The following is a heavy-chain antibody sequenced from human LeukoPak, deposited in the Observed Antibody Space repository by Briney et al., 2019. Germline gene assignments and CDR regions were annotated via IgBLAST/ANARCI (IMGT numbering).Heavy chain of an antibody. V-gene: IGHV3-30*02. CDR1: GFTFSSYS. J-gene: IGHJ6*03. CDR3: ARGPALIYYHYHYYMDV. Sequence: GGSLRLSCAASGFTFSSYSMNWVRQAPGKGLEWVAFIRYDGSNKYYADSVKGRFTISRDNSKNTLYLQMNSLRAEDTAVYYCARGPALIYYHYHYYMDVWGKGTPVTVS. CDR2: IRYDGSNK. D-gene: IGHD3-16*01.